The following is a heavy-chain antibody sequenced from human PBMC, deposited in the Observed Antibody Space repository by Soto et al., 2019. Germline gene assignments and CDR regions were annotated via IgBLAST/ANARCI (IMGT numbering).Heavy chain of an antibody. Sequence: ASGKVSCKASGYTFTSYAMHWVRQAPGQRLEWMGWINAGNGNTKYSQKFQGRVTITRDTSASTAYMELSSLRSEDTAVYYCARDQRNYGSGALYYYGMDVWGQGTTVTVSS. J-gene: IGHJ6*02. D-gene: IGHD3-10*01. V-gene: IGHV1-3*01. CDR2: INAGNGNT. CDR3: ARDQRNYGSGALYYYGMDV. CDR1: GYTFTSYA.